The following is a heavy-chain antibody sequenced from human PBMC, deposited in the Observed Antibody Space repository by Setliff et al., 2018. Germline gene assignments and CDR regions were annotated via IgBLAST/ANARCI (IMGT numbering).Heavy chain of an antibody. CDR3: ARDSGSGGNFDY. J-gene: IGHJ4*02. Sequence: LRLSCLTSGFTFGDYAMSWVRQAPGKGPEWVSYISRRADLIYYADSVRGRFTISRDSARNSLYLQMNSLTADDTAVYYCARDSGSGGNFDYWGQGTLVTVSS. CDR1: GFTFGDYA. D-gene: IGHD6-25*01. CDR2: ISRRADLI. V-gene: IGHV3-11*04.